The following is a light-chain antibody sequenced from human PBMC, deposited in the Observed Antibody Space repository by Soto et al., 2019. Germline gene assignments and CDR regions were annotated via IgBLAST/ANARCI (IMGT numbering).Light chain of an antibody. Sequence: DIQMTQSPSTLSASVGDRVTITCRASQSISSWLAWYQQKPGKAPKLLIYDASSLKSGVPSRFSGSGSGTEFTLTISSLQPDDFATYYCQQYNDYLWTFGQGTKVEIK. CDR2: DAS. CDR1: QSISSW. V-gene: IGKV1-5*01. CDR3: QQYNDYLWT. J-gene: IGKJ1*01.